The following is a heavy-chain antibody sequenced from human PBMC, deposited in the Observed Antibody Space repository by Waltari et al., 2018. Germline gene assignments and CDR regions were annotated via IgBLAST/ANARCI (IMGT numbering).Heavy chain of an antibody. CDR2: IYHSGST. J-gene: IGHJ4*02. CDR1: GYSISSGYY. V-gene: IGHV4-38-2*02. CDR3: ASRRCSSSSCKPYYFDY. D-gene: IGHD2-2*01. Sequence: QVQLQESGPGLVKPSETLSLTCTVSGYSISSGYYWGWIRQPPGKGLEWIGSIYHSGSTYYNPAHKSRVTISVDTSKNRFSQKLSSVTAADTAVYYWASRRCSSSSCKPYYFDYWGQGTLVTVSS.